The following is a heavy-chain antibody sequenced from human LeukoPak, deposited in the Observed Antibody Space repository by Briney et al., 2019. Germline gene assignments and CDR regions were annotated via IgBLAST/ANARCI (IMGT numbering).Heavy chain of an antibody. CDR1: GYASTNYI. V-gene: IGHV1-18*01. CDR2: ISAYNGNT. J-gene: IGHJ5*02. Sequence: RGSVTVSCKASGYASTNYIISWVRQAPGQGGEWMGWISAYNGNTNYAQKLQGRVTMTTDTSTATAYMELRSLRSDHTAVYYCARGGNYFRFDPWGQGTLVIVSS. D-gene: IGHD1-26*01. CDR3: ARGGNYFRFDP.